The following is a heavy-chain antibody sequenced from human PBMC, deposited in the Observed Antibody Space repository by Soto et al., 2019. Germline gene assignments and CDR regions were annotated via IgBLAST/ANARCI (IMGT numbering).Heavy chain of an antibody. CDR2: IYSGGST. CDR1: GFTVRSNY. Sequence: EVQLVESGGGLIQPGGSLRLSCAASGFTVRSNYMTWVLQAPGKGLEWVSVIYSGGSTYYADSVKGRFTISRDNSKNTLYLQMNSLRAEDTAVYYCARVVRNDFWSGYRVGSFDYWGQGTLVTVSS. J-gene: IGHJ4*02. CDR3: ARVVRNDFWSGYRVGSFDY. D-gene: IGHD3-3*01. V-gene: IGHV3-53*01.